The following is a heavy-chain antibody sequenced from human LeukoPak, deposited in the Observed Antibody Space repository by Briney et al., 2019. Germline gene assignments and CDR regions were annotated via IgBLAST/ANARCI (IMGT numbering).Heavy chain of an antibody. V-gene: IGHV3-49*04. D-gene: IGHD2-15*01. CDR1: GFTFGDYA. CDR3: TRAYCSGGTCYMAFDY. CDR2: IRSKAYGGTT. Sequence: PGRSLRLSCTASGFTFGDYAMSWVRQAPGQGLEWVGFIRSKAYGGTTEYAASVKGRFTVSRDDSKSIAYLQMNSLQTEDTAVYYCTRAYCSGGTCYMAFDYWGQGTLVTVSS. J-gene: IGHJ4*02.